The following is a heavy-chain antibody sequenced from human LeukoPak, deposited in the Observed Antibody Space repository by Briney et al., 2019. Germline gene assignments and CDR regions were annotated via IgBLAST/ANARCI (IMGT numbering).Heavy chain of an antibody. CDR3: AKTTYYYDSSGQYYFDY. CDR1: GFTFSSYA. Sequence: GGSLRLSCAASGFTFSSYAMSWVRQAPGKGLEWVSAISGSGGSTYYADSVEGRFTISRDNSKNTLYLQMNSLSAEDTAVYYCAKTTYYYDSSGQYYFDYWGQGTLVTVSS. CDR2: ISGSGGST. J-gene: IGHJ4*02. V-gene: IGHV3-23*01. D-gene: IGHD3-22*01.